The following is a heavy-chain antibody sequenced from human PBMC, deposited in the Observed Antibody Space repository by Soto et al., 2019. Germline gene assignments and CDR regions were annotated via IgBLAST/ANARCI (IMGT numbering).Heavy chain of an antibody. CDR2: INAGNGNT. Sequence: ASVKVSCKASGYTFTSYAMHWVRQAPGQRLEWMGWINAGNGNTKYSQKFQGRVTITRDTSASTAYMELSSLRSEDTAGYYWGGGGGGSLATFDYWGQGTLVTVSS. J-gene: IGHJ4*02. V-gene: IGHV1-3*01. D-gene: IGHD3-10*01. CDR3: GGGGGGSLATFDY. CDR1: GYTFTSYA.